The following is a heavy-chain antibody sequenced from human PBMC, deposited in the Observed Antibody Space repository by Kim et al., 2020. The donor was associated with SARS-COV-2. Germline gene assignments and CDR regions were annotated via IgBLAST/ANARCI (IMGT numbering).Heavy chain of an antibody. Sequence: SETLSLTCAVYGGSFSGYYWSWIRQPPGKGLEWIGEINHSGSTNYNPSLKSRFTISVDTSTNQFSLKLSTVTAADTAVYYCASWPRGGYGEYFRLYYYGMDVWGQGTTVTSSS. D-gene: IGHD4-17*01. CDR1: GGSFSGYY. J-gene: IGHJ6*02. V-gene: IGHV4-34*01. CDR2: INHSGST. CDR3: ASWPRGGYGEYFRLYYYGMDV.